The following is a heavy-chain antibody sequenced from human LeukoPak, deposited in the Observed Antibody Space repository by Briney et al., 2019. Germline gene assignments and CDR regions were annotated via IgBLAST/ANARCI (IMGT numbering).Heavy chain of an antibody. CDR3: ARVPLTAGYKQWLAHFDY. D-gene: IGHD6-19*01. J-gene: IGHJ4*02. CDR1: GFIFSTYW. Sequence: GPLRLSCAASGFIFSTYWMHWVRQAPGKGLVWVSRINTDGSTTTYADSVKGRFTISRDNAKNTLYLQMNSLRAEDTAVYYCARVPLTAGYKQWLAHFDYWGQGTLVTVSS. V-gene: IGHV3-74*03. CDR2: INTDGSTT.